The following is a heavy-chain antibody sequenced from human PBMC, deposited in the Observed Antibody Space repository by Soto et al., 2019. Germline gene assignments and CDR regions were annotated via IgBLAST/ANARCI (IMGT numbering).Heavy chain of an antibody. CDR2: ISADGSSQ. D-gene: IGHD2-15*01. CDR3: ARPVVAGTPDY. V-gene: IGHV3-30-3*01. Sequence: QVQLVESGGGEVQPGTSLRLSCAASGFTFSRSPMHWVRQAPGKGLDWVGLISADGSSQHYADSVRGRFIIPRDNFRSTVSLQMDRLRAEDTAVYYCARPVVAGTPDYWGQGTLVSVSS. CDR1: GFTFSRSP. J-gene: IGHJ4*02.